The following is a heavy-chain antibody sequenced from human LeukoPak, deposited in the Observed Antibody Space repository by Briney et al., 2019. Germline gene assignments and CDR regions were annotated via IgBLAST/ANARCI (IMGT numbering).Heavy chain of an antibody. J-gene: IGHJ6*03. CDR1: GYTFTGYY. V-gene: IGHV1-69*13. CDR3: ARDPGGSGSSGYYYYMDV. CDR2: IIPIFGTA. Sequence: GASVKVSCKASGYTFTGYYMHWVRQAPGQGLEWMGGIIPIFGTANYAQKFQGRVTITADESTSTAYMELSSLRSEDTAVYYCARDPGGSGSSGYYYYMDVWGKGTTVTVSS. D-gene: IGHD3-10*01.